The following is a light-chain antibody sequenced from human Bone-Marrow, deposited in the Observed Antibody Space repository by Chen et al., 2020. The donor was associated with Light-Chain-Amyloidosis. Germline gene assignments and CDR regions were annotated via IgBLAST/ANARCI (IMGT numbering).Light chain of an antibody. CDR3: QSADSSGTYEVI. Sequence: SYELTQPPSVSVSPGQTARITCSGDDLPTKYAYWYQQKPGQAPVLVIHRDTERPSGISERFSGSSSGTTATLTMSGVQAEDEADYRCQSADSSGTYEVIFGGGTKLSVL. CDR2: RDT. J-gene: IGLJ2*01. V-gene: IGLV3-25*03. CDR1: DLPTKY.